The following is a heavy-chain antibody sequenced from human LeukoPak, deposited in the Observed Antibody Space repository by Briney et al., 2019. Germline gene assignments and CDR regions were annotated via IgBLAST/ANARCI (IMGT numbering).Heavy chain of an antibody. V-gene: IGHV3-15*01. D-gene: IGHD2-2*01. Sequence: GGSLRLSCAASRFTLSSYSMSWVRQAPGKGLEWVGRIKGKTDGGTTDYAAPVKGRFTISRDDSKNTLDLQMNSLNIEDTAVYYCTTRRLYCTSTTCSRSQVAYWGQGTLVTVSS. CDR1: RFTLSSYS. CDR3: TTRRLYCTSTTCSRSQVAY. CDR2: IKGKTDGGTT. J-gene: IGHJ4*02.